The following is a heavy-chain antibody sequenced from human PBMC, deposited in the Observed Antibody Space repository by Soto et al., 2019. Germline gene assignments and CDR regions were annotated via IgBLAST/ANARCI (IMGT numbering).Heavy chain of an antibody. D-gene: IGHD4-17*01. CDR2: IRSKANSYAT. J-gene: IGHJ3*02. V-gene: IGHV3-73*02. CDR1: GFTFSGSA. Sequence: EVQLVESGGGLVQPGGSLKLSCAASGFTFSGSAMHWVRQASGKGLEWVGRIRSKANSYATAYAASAKGRFTISRDDSKNTAYLQMNSLKTEDTAVYYCTRLATEQAFDIWGQGTMITVSS. CDR3: TRLATEQAFDI.